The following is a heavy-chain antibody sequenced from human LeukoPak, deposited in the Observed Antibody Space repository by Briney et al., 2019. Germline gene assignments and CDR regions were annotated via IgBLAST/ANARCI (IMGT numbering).Heavy chain of an antibody. CDR2: ISYDGSNK. CDR1: GFTFSRYA. Sequence: PGRSLRLSCAASGFTFSRYALHWVRQAPGKGLEWVAIISYDGSNKEYADSVKGRFTISRDNAENSLYLQMNRLRAEDTAVYYCARGAKSGDYFDYWGQGTLVTVSS. D-gene: IGHD4-17*01. CDR3: ARGAKSGDYFDY. J-gene: IGHJ4*02. V-gene: IGHV3-30-3*01.